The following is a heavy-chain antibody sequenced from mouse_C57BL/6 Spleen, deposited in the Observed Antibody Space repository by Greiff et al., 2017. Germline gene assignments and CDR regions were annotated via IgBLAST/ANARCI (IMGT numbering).Heavy chain of an antibody. CDR2: IYPGGGYT. CDR3: ARYYDGYYGY. D-gene: IGHD2-3*01. V-gene: IGHV1-63*01. J-gene: IGHJ2*01. Sequence: QVQLQQSGAELVRPGTSVKMSCKASGYTFTNYWIGWAKQRPGHGLEWIGDIYPGGGYTNYNEKFKGKATLTADKSSSTAYMQFSSLTSEDSAIYYCARYYDGYYGYWGQGTTLTVSS. CDR1: GYTFTNYW.